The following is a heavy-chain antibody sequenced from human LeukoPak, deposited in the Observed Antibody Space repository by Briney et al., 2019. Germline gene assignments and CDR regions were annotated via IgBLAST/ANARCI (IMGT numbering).Heavy chain of an antibody. CDR1: GFTFSSYG. D-gene: IGHD6-6*01. V-gene: IGHV3-30*02. J-gene: IGHJ4*02. Sequence: GGSPRLSCAASGFTFSSYGVHWVRQAPGKGLEWVAFIRYDGSNKYYADSVKGRFTISRDNSKNTLYLQMNSLRAEDTAVYYCAKERLAYSSSSATIDYWGQGTLVTVSS. CDR3: AKERLAYSSSSATIDY. CDR2: IRYDGSNK.